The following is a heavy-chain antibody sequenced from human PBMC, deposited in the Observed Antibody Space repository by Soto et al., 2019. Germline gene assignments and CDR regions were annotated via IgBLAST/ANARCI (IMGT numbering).Heavy chain of an antibody. Sequence: LSCAASGFTFDDYAMHWVRQPPGKALEFIGYMYKTGETLLNSSLKSRVTLSMETSKNQFSLTLSSVTAADTAVYCCMKAHESGDFLGMSVWGPGTTVTVSS. CDR1: GFTFDDYA. D-gene: IGHD3-10*01. CDR2: MYKTGET. CDR3: MKAHESGDFLGMSV. V-gene: IGHV4-59*01. J-gene: IGHJ6*02.